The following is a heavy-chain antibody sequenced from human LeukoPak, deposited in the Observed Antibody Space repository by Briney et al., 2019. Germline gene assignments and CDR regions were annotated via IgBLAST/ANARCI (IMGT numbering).Heavy chain of an antibody. CDR2: ISSSSSYI. J-gene: IGHJ4*02. V-gene: IGHV3-21*01. CDR1: GFTFSSYS. Sequence: GGSLRLSCAASGFTFSSYSMNWVRQAPGKGLEWVSSISSSSSYIYYADSVKGRFTISIDNAKNSLYLQMNSLRAEDTAVYYCARGPSSGWYYFDYWGQGTLVTVSS. D-gene: IGHD6-19*01. CDR3: ARGPSSGWYYFDY.